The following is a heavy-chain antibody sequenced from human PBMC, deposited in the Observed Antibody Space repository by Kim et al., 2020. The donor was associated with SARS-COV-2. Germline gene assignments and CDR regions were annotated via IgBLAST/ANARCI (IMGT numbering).Heavy chain of an antibody. Sequence: SETLSLTCAVYGGSSSGYYWSWIRQTPGKGLEWIGEINHSGNTDYTPSLKSRVTISVDTSKNQFSLKLSSVTAADTAVYYCASGGDYWGQGTLVTVSS. CDR3: ASGGDY. CDR1: GGSSSGYY. J-gene: IGHJ4*02. CDR2: INHSGNT. V-gene: IGHV4-34*01.